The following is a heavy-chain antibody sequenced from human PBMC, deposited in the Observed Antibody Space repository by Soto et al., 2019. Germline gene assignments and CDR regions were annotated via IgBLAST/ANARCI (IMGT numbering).Heavy chain of an antibody. CDR1: GFTVSSNY. CDR3: ARDHPIAARPYYYGMDV. J-gene: IGHJ6*02. D-gene: IGHD6-6*01. CDR2: IYSGGST. Sequence: GGSLRLSCAASGFTVSSNYMSWVRQAPGKGLEWVSVIYSGGSTYYADSVKGRFTISRDNSKNTLYLQMNSLRAEDTAVYYCARDHPIAARPYYYGMDVWGQGTTVTVSS. V-gene: IGHV3-53*01.